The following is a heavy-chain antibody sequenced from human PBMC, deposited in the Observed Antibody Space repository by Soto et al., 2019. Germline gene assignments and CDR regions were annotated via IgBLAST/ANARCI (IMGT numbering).Heavy chain of an antibody. CDR3: ARLESSTLGSDY. CDR2: IIPILGIA. Sequence: QVQLVQSGAEVKKPGSSVKVSCKASGGTFSSYTISWVRQAPGQGLEWMGRIIPILGIANYAQKFQGRVTNTADKTTSTSFKEVSRLGTGDKGVYYCARLESSTLGSDYWGQGTLVTVSS. J-gene: IGHJ4*02. V-gene: IGHV1-69*02. CDR1: GGTFSSYT. D-gene: IGHD2-2*01.